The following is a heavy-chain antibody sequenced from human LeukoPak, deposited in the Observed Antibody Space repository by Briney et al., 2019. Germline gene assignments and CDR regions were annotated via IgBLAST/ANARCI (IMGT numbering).Heavy chain of an antibody. CDR3: ARSSGNYLYFDY. D-gene: IGHD3-22*01. CDR2: IYSAGNI. V-gene: IGHV3-66*01. J-gene: IGHJ4*01. CDR1: GFTVSSNY. Sequence: GGSLRLSCAASGFTVSSNYMSWVRQAPGRGLEWVSVIYSAGNIYYTDSVKDRFIISRDNSKNTLILQMNSLRAEDTAIYYCARSSGNYLYFDYWGHGTLVTVSS.